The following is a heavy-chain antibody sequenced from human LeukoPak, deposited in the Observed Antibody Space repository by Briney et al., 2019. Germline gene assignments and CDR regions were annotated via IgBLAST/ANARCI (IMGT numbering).Heavy chain of an antibody. CDR1: GGSLTSSFY. J-gene: IGHJ4*02. V-gene: IGHV4-61*01. Sequence: SETLSLTCTVSGGSLTSSFYWSWIRQSPGKGLEWIGYIYTSGGTTYNPSLKSRLTISADTSKSQFSLNLTSVTAADTAVYYCARASVLLSADYWGQGALVTVSS. D-gene: IGHD3-16*01. CDR3: ARASVLLSADY. CDR2: IYTSGGT.